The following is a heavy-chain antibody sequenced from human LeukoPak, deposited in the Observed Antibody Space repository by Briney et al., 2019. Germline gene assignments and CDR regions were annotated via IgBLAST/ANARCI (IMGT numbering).Heavy chain of an antibody. CDR3: ARTPLGNYLFYYYYYMDV. D-gene: IGHD4-11*01. V-gene: IGHV4-34*01. Sequence: SETLSLTCAVYGGSFSGYYWSWVRQPPGKGLEWIGEINHRGSTNYNPSLKSRLTISVDTSKNQFSLKLSSVTAADTAVYYCARTPLGNYLFYYYYYMDVWGKGTTVTVSS. CDR1: GGSFSGYY. J-gene: IGHJ6*03. CDR2: INHRGST.